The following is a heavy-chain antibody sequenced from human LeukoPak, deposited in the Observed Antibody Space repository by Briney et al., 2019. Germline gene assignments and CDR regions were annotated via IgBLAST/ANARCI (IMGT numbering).Heavy chain of an antibody. CDR3: AKDHGFIGSNWFDP. CDR2: INPDSGDA. J-gene: IGHJ5*02. V-gene: IGHV1-2*06. Sequence: ASVKVSCKASGYTFTDYYIHWVRQAPGQELEWMGRINPDSGDATSAQKFQGRVIMTRDTSISTAYMELRRLRSDDTATYYCAKDHGFIGSNWFDPWGQGTLVTVSS. D-gene: IGHD3-10*01. CDR1: GYTFTDYY.